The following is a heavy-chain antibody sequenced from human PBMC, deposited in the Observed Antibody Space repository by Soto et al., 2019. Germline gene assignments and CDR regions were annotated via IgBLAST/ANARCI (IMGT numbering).Heavy chain of an antibody. V-gene: IGHV3-48*03. CDR3: AGLGGSYYSTNDPFDY. Sequence: PGGSLRLSCAASGFTFSSYEMNWVRQAPGKGLEWVSYISSSGSTIYYADSVKGRFTISRDNAKNSLYLQMNSLRAEDTAVYYCAGLGGSYYSTNDPFDYWGQGTLVTVSS. CDR2: ISSSGSTI. D-gene: IGHD1-26*01. CDR1: GFTFSSYE. J-gene: IGHJ4*02.